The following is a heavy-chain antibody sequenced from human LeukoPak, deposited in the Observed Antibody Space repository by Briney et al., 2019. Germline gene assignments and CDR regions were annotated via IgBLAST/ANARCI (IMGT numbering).Heavy chain of an antibody. Sequence: PPGGSLRLSCVASGFTFSSYAMHWVRQTPGKGLEYVSGINSNGGSTHYANSVKGRFTISRDNAKNSLYLQMNSLRAEDTAVYYCARDRSYSSSGCPGYWGQGTLVTVSS. V-gene: IGHV3-64*01. CDR3: ARDRSYSSSGCPGY. CDR2: INSNGGST. J-gene: IGHJ4*02. CDR1: GFTFSSYA. D-gene: IGHD6-19*01.